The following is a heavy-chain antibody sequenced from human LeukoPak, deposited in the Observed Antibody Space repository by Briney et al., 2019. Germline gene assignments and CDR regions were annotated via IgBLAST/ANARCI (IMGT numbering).Heavy chain of an antibody. D-gene: IGHD1-26*01. CDR2: IYTSGST. J-gene: IGHJ5*02. Sequence: SETLSLTCTVSGYSISSGYYWGWIRQPAGKGLEWIGRIYTSGSTNYNPSLKSRVSMSVDTSKNQFSLKLTSVTAADTAVYYCTRSREGWLDPWGQGTLVTVSS. CDR1: GYSISSGYY. V-gene: IGHV4-38-2*02. CDR3: TRSREGWLDP.